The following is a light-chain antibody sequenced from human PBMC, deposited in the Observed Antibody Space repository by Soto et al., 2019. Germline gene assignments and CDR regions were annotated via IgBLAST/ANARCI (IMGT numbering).Light chain of an antibody. V-gene: IGKV4-1*01. Sequence: DIVMTQSPDSLAVSLGERATINCKSSQSVLYSSNNKNYLAWYQQKPGQPPKLLIYWASTRESGVPDRFSGSRSGTDFTLTISSLQAEDVAVYYCQKYYSTPITFGQGTRLEIK. J-gene: IGKJ5*01. CDR1: QSVLYSSNNKNY. CDR3: QKYYSTPIT. CDR2: WAS.